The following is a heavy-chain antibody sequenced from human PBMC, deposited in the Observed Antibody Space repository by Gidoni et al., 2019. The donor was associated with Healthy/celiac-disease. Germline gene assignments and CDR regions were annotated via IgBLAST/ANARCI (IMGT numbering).Heavy chain of an antibody. CDR1: GFTFSRYG. Sequence: QVQLVESGGGVVQPGRSLRLSCAASGFTFSRYGKHWVRQAPGKGLEWVAVIWYDGSNKYYADSVKGRFTISRDNSKNTLYLQMNSLRAEDTAVYYCARLRGYSYGGGYGMDVWGQGTTVTVSS. V-gene: IGHV3-33*01. J-gene: IGHJ6*02. D-gene: IGHD5-18*01. CDR2: IWYDGSNK. CDR3: ARLRGYSYGGGYGMDV.